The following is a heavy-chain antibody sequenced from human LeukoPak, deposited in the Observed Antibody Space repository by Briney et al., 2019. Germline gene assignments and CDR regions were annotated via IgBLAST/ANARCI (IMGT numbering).Heavy chain of an antibody. J-gene: IGHJ5*02. D-gene: IGHD6-13*01. CDR3: ARQTSSWYEVASNWFDP. CDR1: GGSISSSSYY. CDR2: IYYSGST. V-gene: IGHV4-39*01. Sequence: SETLSLTCTVSGGSISSSSYYWGWIRQPPGTGLEWIGSIYYSGSTYYNPSLKSRVTISVDTSKNQFSLKLSSVTAADTAVYYCARQTSSWYEVASNWFDPWGQGTLVTVSS.